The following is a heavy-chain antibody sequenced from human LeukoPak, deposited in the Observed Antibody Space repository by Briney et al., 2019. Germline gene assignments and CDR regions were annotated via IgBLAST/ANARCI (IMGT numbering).Heavy chain of an antibody. V-gene: IGHV3-33*06. CDR3: AKGPRITIFGVVTTNFDY. CDR1: GFTFSSYG. CDR2: IWYDGSNK. D-gene: IGHD3-3*01. Sequence: AGGSLRLSCAASGFTFSSYGMHWVRQAPGKGLEWVAVIWYDGSNKYYADSVKGRFTISRDNSKNTLYLQMNSLRAEDTAVYYCAKGPRITIFGVVTTNFDYWGQRTLVTVSS. J-gene: IGHJ4*02.